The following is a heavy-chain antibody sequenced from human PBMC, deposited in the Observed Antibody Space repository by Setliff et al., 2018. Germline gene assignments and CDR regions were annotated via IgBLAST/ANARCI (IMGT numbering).Heavy chain of an antibody. D-gene: IGHD2-15*01. CDR2: TIPMFGTT. Sequence: SVKVSCKASGYIFTSYGISWVRQAPGQGLEWMGGTIPMFGTTNYAHKFQGRVTIITDESTSTAYMELSSLKASDTAMYYCARLKYCSGGNCYGYAFDIWGQGTLVTVSS. V-gene: IGHV1-69*05. J-gene: IGHJ3*02. CDR3: ARLKYCSGGNCYGYAFDI. CDR1: GYIFTSYG.